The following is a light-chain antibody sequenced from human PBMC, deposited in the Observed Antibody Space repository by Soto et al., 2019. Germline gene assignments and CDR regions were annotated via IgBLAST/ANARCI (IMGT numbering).Light chain of an antibody. J-gene: IGKJ2*01. Sequence: DIQMTQSPSSLSASVGDRVTITCQASQDISNYLNWYQQKPGKAPKLLIYDASNLETGVPSRFSGSGSGTDFTFPISSRQPEDIATYYCQQYATLPPYTFGQGTKLEIK. CDR3: QQYATLPPYT. V-gene: IGKV1-33*01. CDR2: DAS. CDR1: QDISNY.